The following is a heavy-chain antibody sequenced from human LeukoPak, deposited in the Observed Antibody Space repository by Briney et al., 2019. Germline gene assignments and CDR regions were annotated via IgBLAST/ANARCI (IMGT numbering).Heavy chain of an antibody. Sequence: GGLLSLYCAGCGLKFSSFAMGWVRKVQGKGLEWVSGFSGGAGGTYYADSVKGRFTISRDNSKNTLYLQMDSLRAEDTGLYYCAKVRYYYDNSPSYYFDFWGQGTLVTVSS. CDR1: GLKFSSFA. V-gene: IGHV3-23*01. CDR2: FSGGAGGT. J-gene: IGHJ4*02. D-gene: IGHD3-22*01. CDR3: AKVRYYYDNSPSYYFDF.